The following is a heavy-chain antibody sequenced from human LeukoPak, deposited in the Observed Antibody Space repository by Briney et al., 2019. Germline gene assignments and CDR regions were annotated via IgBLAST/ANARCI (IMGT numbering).Heavy chain of an antibody. Sequence: GGSLRLSCAASGFTFSSYAMHWVRQAPGKGLEYVSAISSNGGSTYYANSVKGRFTISRDNSKNTLYLQMGSLRAEDVAVYYCARGTIFGLVHNWFDPWGQGTLVTVSS. J-gene: IGHJ5*02. CDR1: GFTFSSYA. D-gene: IGHD3/OR15-3a*01. CDR3: ARGTIFGLVHNWFDP. V-gene: IGHV3-64*01. CDR2: ISSNGGST.